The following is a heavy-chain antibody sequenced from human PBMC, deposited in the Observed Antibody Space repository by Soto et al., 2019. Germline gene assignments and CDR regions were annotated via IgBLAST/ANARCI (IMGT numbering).Heavy chain of an antibody. CDR2: IYPSGMP. Sequence: SETLSLTCTVSGGSISNAAYSWSWIRQPPGKGLEWIGYIYPSGMPFYNPSLRSRVTISIDRSNDQFSLNLKSVTAADTAVYYCARERGGYGLFDPWGQGTLVTVSS. J-gene: IGHJ5*02. CDR1: GGSISNAAYS. D-gene: IGHD5-18*01. V-gene: IGHV4-30-2*01. CDR3: ARERGGYGLFDP.